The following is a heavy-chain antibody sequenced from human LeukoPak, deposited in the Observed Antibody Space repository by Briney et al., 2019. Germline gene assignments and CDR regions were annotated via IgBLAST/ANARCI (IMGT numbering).Heavy chain of an antibody. Sequence: GGSLRLSCAASGFTFSSYAMSWVRQAPGKGLEWVSAISGSGGSTYYADSVRGRFTISRDNSKNTLYLQMNSLRAEDTAVYYCAKAPAGVGAHPFDYWGQGTLVTVSS. D-gene: IGHD1-26*01. CDR3: AKAPAGVGAHPFDY. J-gene: IGHJ4*02. V-gene: IGHV3-23*01. CDR2: ISGSGGST. CDR1: GFTFSSYA.